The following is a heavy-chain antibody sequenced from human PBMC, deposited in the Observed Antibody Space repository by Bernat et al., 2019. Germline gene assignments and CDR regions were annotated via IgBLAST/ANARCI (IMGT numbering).Heavy chain of an antibody. J-gene: IGHJ5*02. CDR1: GFTFSSYA. D-gene: IGHD2-15*01. CDR3: AKSGGYGGGSTCYPNWFDP. Sequence: EVQLLESGGGLVQPVGSLRLSCAASGFTFSSYAMSWVRQAPGKGLEWVSTISGGGDGTYYADSVKGRFTISGDNSKNTLYLQMNRLRAEDTALYYCAKSGGYGGGSTCYPNWFDPWGRGTLVT. CDR2: ISGGGDGT. V-gene: IGHV3-23*01.